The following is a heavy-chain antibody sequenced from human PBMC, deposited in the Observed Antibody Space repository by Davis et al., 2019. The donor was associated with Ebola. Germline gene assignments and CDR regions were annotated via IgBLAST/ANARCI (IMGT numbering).Heavy chain of an antibody. D-gene: IGHD5-18*01. V-gene: IGHV6-1*01. Sequence: PSETLSLTCAISGGSVSSSGAAWNWIRQSPSSGLEWLGRTYYSSKWYNESALSVKSRITISADTAKNQLSLHLNSVTPEDTAVYYCARGWLRAGMDVWGEGTTVTVSS. CDR2: TYYSSKWYN. CDR3: ARGWLRAGMDV. CDR1: GGSVSSSGAA. J-gene: IGHJ6*04.